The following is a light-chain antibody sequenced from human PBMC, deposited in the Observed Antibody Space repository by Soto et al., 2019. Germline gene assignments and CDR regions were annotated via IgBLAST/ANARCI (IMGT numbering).Light chain of an antibody. CDR1: QSVSRY. CDR3: QQYGSSGIT. J-gene: IGKJ5*01. CDR2: DAS. Sequence: EIILTQSPATLSLSPGERATLSCRASQSVSRYLAWYQQKPGQAPRLLIFDASNRATGIPARFSGSGSGTDSTLTISRLDPEDFAVYYCQQYGSSGITFGQGTRLEIK. V-gene: IGKV3-11*01.